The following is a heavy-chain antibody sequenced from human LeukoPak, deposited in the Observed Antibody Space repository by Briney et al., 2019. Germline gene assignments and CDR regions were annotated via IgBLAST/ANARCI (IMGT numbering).Heavy chain of an antibody. CDR1: GFRFSDFT. CDR3: ANSLQLPYYFDY. V-gene: IGHV3-23*01. Sequence: GGSLRLSCAASGFRFSDFTMTWVRQAPGKGLEWVSAISGSGGSTYYADSVKGRFTISRDNSKNTLYLQMNSLRAEDTAVYYCANSLQLPYYFDYWGQGTLVTVSS. D-gene: IGHD5-18*01. J-gene: IGHJ4*02. CDR2: ISGSGGST.